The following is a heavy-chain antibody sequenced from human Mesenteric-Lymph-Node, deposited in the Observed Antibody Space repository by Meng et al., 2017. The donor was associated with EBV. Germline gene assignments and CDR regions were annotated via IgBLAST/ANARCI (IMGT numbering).Heavy chain of an antibody. Sequence: QRQQSGPGLVKRAQTLSLTCAISGDSVSSNSAAWNWIRQAPSGGLEWLGRTYYRSKWSNDYAVSVKSRLTISPDTSKNQFSLHLSSVNPEDTGVYYCAREVDYGGNSVSFDFWGQGTLVTVSS. CDR3: AREVDYGGNSVSFDF. J-gene: IGHJ4*02. V-gene: IGHV6-1*01. CDR1: GDSVSSNSAA. CDR2: TYYRSKWSN. D-gene: IGHD4-23*01.